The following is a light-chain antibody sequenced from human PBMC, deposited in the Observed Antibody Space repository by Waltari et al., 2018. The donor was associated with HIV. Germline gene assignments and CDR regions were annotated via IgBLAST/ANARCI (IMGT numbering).Light chain of an antibody. J-gene: IGLJ3*02. Sequence: QSALPQPASVSGSPGQSITISCTGARSNIGTSKYVSWYLQRPGKAPQIIIYEVTNRPSGVSDRFSGSKSGNTASLTISRLQPEDEAVYFCNSFTNSGTLEFGGGTKLTVL. CDR2: EVT. CDR3: NSFTNSGTLE. V-gene: IGLV2-14*01. CDR1: RSNIGTSKY.